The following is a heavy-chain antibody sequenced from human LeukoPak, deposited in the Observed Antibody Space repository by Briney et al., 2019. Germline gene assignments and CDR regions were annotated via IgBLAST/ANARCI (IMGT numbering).Heavy chain of an antibody. J-gene: IGHJ4*02. Sequence: GGSLRLSCAASGFTFSSYAMSWVRPAPGKGLEWVSAISGSGGSTYYADSVKGRFTISRDNSKNTLYLQMNSLRAEDTAVYYCAKPYSSGWYGGRPVDYWGQGTLVTVSS. CDR1: GFTFSSYA. CDR2: ISGSGGST. V-gene: IGHV3-23*01. D-gene: IGHD6-19*01. CDR3: AKPYSSGWYGGRPVDY.